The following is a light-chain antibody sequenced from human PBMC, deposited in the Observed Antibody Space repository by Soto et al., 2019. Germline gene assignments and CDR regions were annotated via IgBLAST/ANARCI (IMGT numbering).Light chain of an antibody. CDR2: GTT. CDR1: SSNIGAGYD. Sequence: QSVLTQPPSVSGAPGQTVTISCSGSSSNIGAGYDVHWYQHLPGTAPKLLIYGTTNRPSGVPDRFSGSKSGISASLAITGLQAEDEADYYCHSYDSSLSASVFGAGTKLTVL. J-gene: IGLJ1*01. V-gene: IGLV1-40*01. CDR3: HSYDSSLSASV.